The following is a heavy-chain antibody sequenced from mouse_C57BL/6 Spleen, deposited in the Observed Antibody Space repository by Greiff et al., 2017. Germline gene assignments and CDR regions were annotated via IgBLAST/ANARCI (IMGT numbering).Heavy chain of an antibody. Sequence: EVQGVESGGGLVKPGGSLKLSCAASGFTFSSYAMSWVRQTPEKRLEWVATISDGGSYTYYPDNVKGRFTISRDNAKNNLYLQMSHLKSEDTAMYYCARDPITTVVEGAWFAYWGQGTLVTVSA. CDR3: ARDPITTVVEGAWFAY. D-gene: IGHD1-1*01. CDR2: ISDGGSYT. J-gene: IGHJ3*01. V-gene: IGHV5-4*01. CDR1: GFTFSSYA.